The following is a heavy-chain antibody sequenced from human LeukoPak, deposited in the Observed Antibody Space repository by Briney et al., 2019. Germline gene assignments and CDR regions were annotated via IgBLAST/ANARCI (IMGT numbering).Heavy chain of an antibody. CDR2: ISSSSSYI. D-gene: IGHD6-13*01. Sequence: GGSLRLSCAASGFTFSSYSMNWVRQAPGKGLEWLSSISSSSSYIYYAHSVKGRFTISRDNAKNSLYLQMNSLRAEDTAVYYCARIPYSSSWSGDYFDYWGQGTLVTVSS. CDR3: ARIPYSSSWSGDYFDY. CDR1: GFTFSSYS. V-gene: IGHV3-21*01. J-gene: IGHJ4*02.